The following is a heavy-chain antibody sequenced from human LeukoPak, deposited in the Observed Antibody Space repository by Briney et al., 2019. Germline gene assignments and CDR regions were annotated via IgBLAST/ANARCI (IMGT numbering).Heavy chain of an antibody. CDR2: ISGSGRST. V-gene: IGHV3-23*01. CDR1: GFTFSTYG. CDR3: AKRNTMVRGGPCFDY. D-gene: IGHD3-10*01. J-gene: IGHJ4*02. Sequence: GGSLRLSCAASGFTFSTYGMSWVRQAPGKGLEWVSGISGSGRSTYYADSVKGRFTVSRDNSKDTLYLQMNDLRPDDTAIYYCAKRNTMVRGGPCFDYWGQGLLVTVSS.